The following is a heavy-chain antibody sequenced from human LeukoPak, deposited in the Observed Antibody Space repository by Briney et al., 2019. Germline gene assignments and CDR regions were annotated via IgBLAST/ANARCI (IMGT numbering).Heavy chain of an antibody. V-gene: IGHV4-59*01. CDR3: ARGGIAVAGIFDY. Sequence: PSETLSLTCTVSGDSISRYYWSWIRQPPGKGLEWIGYISYSGGTSYNPSLKSRVTISVDTSKNQFSLKLSSVTAADTAVYYCARGGIAVAGIFDYWGQGTLVTVSS. D-gene: IGHD6-19*01. CDR1: GDSISRYY. CDR2: ISYSGGT. J-gene: IGHJ4*02.